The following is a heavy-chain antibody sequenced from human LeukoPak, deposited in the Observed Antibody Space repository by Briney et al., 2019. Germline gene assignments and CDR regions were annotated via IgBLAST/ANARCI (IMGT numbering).Heavy chain of an antibody. V-gene: IGHV1-2*02. CDR3: ARDRLTMVRGDHAFQH. Sequence: ASVKVSCKASGYTFTGYYMHWVRQAPGQGLEWMGWINPNSGGTNYAQKFQGRVTMTRDTSISTAYMELSRLRSDDTAVYYCARDRLTMVRGDHAFQHRGQGTLVTVSS. CDR2: INPNSGGT. CDR1: GYTFTGYY. D-gene: IGHD3-10*01. J-gene: IGHJ1*01.